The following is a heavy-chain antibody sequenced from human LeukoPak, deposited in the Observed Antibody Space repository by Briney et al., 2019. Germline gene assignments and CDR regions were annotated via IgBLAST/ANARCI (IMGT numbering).Heavy chain of an antibody. Sequence: GGSLTLSCVASEFIFSSHAMIWVRQAPGKGLEWISSITSSSSHIFYADSVRGRFTISRDNAKNSLYLQMNSLRVEDTAVYYCARDWTAAAFDIWGQGTMVTVSS. V-gene: IGHV3-21*01. J-gene: IGHJ3*02. CDR1: EFIFSSHA. CDR3: ARDWTAAAFDI. D-gene: IGHD6-13*01. CDR2: ITSSSSHI.